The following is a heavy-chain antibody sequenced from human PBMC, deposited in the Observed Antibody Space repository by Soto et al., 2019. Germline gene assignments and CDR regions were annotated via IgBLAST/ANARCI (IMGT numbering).Heavy chain of an antibody. CDR2: INHSGST. V-gene: IGHV4-34*01. CDR1: GGSFSGYY. Sequence: SETLSLTCAVYGGSFSGYYWSWIRQPPGKGLEWVGEINHSGSTNSNPSLKSRFTISVDTSKNQFSLKLSSVTAADTAVYYCARTPRGHYYYYYMDVWGEGTTVTVSS. CDR3: ARTPRGHYYYYYMDV. J-gene: IGHJ6*03.